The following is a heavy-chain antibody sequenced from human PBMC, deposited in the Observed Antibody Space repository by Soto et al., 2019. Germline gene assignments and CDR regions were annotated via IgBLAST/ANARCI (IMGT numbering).Heavy chain of an antibody. D-gene: IGHD3-3*01. CDR1: GFTFSSYW. V-gene: IGHV3-7*01. Sequence: GGSLRLSCAASGFTFSSYWMSWVRQAPGKGLEWVANIKQDGSEKYYVDSVKGRFTISRDNAKNSLYLQMNSLRAEDTAVYYCARVIDSYYDFWSGYYTSYYYMDVWGKGTTVTVSS. CDR2: IKQDGSEK. J-gene: IGHJ6*03. CDR3: ARVIDSYYDFWSGYYTSYYYMDV.